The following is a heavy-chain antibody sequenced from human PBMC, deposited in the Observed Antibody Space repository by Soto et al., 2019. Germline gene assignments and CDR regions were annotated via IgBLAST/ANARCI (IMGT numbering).Heavy chain of an antibody. Sequence: ASVKVFCKASGYTFTSYAMHWVRQAPGQRLEWMGWINAGNGNTKYSQKFQGRVTITRDTSASTAYMELSSLRSEDTAVYYCARDGMTTVTINWFDPWGQGTLDTVSS. CDR3: ARDGMTTVTINWFDP. CDR1: GYTFTSYA. CDR2: INAGNGNT. J-gene: IGHJ5*02. D-gene: IGHD4-17*01. V-gene: IGHV1-3*01.